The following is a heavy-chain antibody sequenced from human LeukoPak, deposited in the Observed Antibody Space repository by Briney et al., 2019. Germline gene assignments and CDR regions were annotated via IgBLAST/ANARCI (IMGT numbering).Heavy chain of an antibody. D-gene: IGHD6-13*01. V-gene: IGHV4-59*01. CDR1: GDSIGRYY. CDR2: IYYSGST. J-gene: IGHJ1*01. CDR3: ARGLYGAAAGTH. Sequence: KPSETLSLTCTVSGDSIGRYYWSWIRQPPGKGLEWIGYIYYSGSTNINPSLKSRVTISVDTSKNQFSLKLRSVTAADTAVYYCARGLYGAAAGTHWGQGTQVTVSS.